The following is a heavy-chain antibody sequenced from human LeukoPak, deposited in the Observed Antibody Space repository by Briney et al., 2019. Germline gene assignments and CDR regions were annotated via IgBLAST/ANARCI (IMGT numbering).Heavy chain of an antibody. Sequence: GGSLRLSCAASGFTFSTYWMHWVRHAPGKGLMWVSRIDREGDTKNYVDSVKGRFTISRDNAKNTLYLQMNTLRAEDTAVYYCARGGHWFDPWGQGTLVTVSS. V-gene: IGHV3-74*01. CDR3: ARGGHWFDP. CDR1: GFTFSTYW. J-gene: IGHJ5*02. CDR2: IDREGDTK.